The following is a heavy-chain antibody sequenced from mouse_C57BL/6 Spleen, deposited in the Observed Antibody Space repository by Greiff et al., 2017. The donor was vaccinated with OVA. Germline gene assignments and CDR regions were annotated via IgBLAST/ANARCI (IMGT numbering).Heavy chain of an antibody. D-gene: IGHD1-1*02. J-gene: IGHJ4*01. V-gene: IGHV1-82*01. CDR1: GYAFRSSW. CDR2: IYPGDGDT. Sequence: VQLQQSGPELVKPGASVKISCKASGYAFRSSWMNWVKPRPGTGLAWVGRIYPGDGDTNYDGKFKGKASLTADKSSSTAYMQLSSRTSEDSAVYYCARQQRLYYYAMDYWGQGTSVTVSS. CDR3: ARQQRLYYYAMDY.